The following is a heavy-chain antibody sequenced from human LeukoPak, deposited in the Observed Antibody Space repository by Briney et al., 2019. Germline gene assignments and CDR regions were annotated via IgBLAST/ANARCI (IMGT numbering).Heavy chain of an antibody. J-gene: IGHJ5*02. V-gene: IGHV1-2*02. CDR3: ARGDYYGSGSYSANWFDP. CDR1: GCTFTGYY. D-gene: IGHD3-10*01. CDR2: INPNSGGT. Sequence: ASVKVSCKASGCTFTGYYMHWVRQAPGQGLEWMGWINPNSGGTNYAQKFQGRVTMTRDTSISTAYMELSRLRSGDTAVYYCARGDYYGSGSYSANWFDPWGQGTLVTVSS.